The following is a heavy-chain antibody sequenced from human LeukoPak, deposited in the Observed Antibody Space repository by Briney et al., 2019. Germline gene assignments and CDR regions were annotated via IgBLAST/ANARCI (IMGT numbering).Heavy chain of an antibody. D-gene: IGHD3-10*01. CDR2: IYSGGST. CDR1: GFTVSSNY. V-gene: IGHV3-66*01. CDR3: AREYRGEYYFAY. Sequence: GGSLRLSCAASGFTVSSNYMSWVRQAPGKGLGWVSVIYSGGSTYYADSVKGRFTISRDNSKNTPYLQMNSLRAEDTAVYYCAREYRGEYYFAYWGQGTLVTVSS. J-gene: IGHJ4*02.